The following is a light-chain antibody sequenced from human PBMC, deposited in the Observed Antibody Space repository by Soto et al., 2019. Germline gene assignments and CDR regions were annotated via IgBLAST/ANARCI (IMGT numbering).Light chain of an antibody. V-gene: IGKV3D-15*01. CDR2: GAS. CDR1: QSVSSN. J-gene: IGKJ4*01. CDR3: QQYHNWVT. Sequence: EIVMTQSPGTLSLSLGETDTLSCGASQSVSSNLAWYQQNPGQAPRLLIYGASTRATDIPARFSGSGSGTEFTLTISGLQSEDFAVYYCQQYHNWVTFGGGTKVDIK.